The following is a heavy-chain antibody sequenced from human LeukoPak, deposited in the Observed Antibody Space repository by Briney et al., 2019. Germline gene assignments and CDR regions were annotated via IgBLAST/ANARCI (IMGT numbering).Heavy chain of an antibody. Sequence: ASVKVSCKASGYTFTSYGINWVRQATGQGLEWMGWMNPNSGNTGYAQKFQGRVTMTRNTSISTAYMELSSLRSEDTAVYYCAGDTYYYDSSGYYTYYYYGMDVWGQGTTVTVSS. J-gene: IGHJ6*02. D-gene: IGHD3-22*01. V-gene: IGHV1-8*01. CDR2: MNPNSGNT. CDR3: AGDTYYYDSSGYYTYYYYGMDV. CDR1: GYTFTSYG.